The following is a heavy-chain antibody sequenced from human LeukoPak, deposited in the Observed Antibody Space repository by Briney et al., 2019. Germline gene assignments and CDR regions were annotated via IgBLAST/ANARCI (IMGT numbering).Heavy chain of an antibody. CDR2: IGGGDDI. V-gene: IGHV3-23*01. D-gene: IGHD1-7*01. Sequence: PGGSLRPSCAASGFTFSTHAMSWVRQAPGKGLGYVSGIGGGDDIHYADSVKGRFTVSRDNSKNTLFLQMNSLRAEDTAVYYCAKDATPGNSMWDYFDYWGQGTLVTVSS. CDR3: AKDATPGNSMWDYFDY. J-gene: IGHJ4*02. CDR1: GFTFSTHA.